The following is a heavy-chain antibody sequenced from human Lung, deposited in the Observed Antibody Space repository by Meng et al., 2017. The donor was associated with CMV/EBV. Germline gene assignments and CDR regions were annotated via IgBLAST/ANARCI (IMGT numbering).Heavy chain of an antibody. CDR2: MNPNSGNT. Sequence: AEMKKPGASVKGSSKASGYTFTSYDINWVRQATGQGLEWMGWMNPNSGNTGYAQKFQGRVTMTRNTSISTAYMELSSLRSEDTAVYYCARGYCSGGSCPVFDPWGQGTLVTVSS. J-gene: IGHJ5*02. CDR1: GYTFTSYD. CDR3: ARGYCSGGSCPVFDP. V-gene: IGHV1-8*01. D-gene: IGHD2-15*01.